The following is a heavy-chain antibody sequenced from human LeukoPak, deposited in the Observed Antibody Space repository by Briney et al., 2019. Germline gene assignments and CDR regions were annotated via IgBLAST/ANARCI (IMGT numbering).Heavy chain of an antibody. CDR3: AELGITMIGGV. Sequence: GGSLRLSCAASGFTFSSYSMSWVRQAPGKGLEWVSFISGNSNYIYYVDSVKGRFTISRDNAKNSLYLQMNSLRAEDTAVYYCAELGITMIGGVWGKGTTVTISS. D-gene: IGHD3-10*02. V-gene: IGHV3-21*01. CDR1: GFTFSSYS. J-gene: IGHJ6*04. CDR2: ISGNSNYI.